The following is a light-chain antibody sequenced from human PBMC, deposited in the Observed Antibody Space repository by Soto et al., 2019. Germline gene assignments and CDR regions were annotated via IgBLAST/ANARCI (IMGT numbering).Light chain of an antibody. CDR2: GAS. V-gene: IGKV3-20*01. Sequence: IVLTRSPGTLSLSPWERATLFCRASQSVSSSYLAWYQQKPGQAPRLLIYGASSRATGIPDRFSGSGSGTDFTLTISRLEPEDFAVYYCQQYGSSRTFGQGTKVDIK. CDR3: QQYGSSRT. J-gene: IGKJ1*01. CDR1: QSVSSSY.